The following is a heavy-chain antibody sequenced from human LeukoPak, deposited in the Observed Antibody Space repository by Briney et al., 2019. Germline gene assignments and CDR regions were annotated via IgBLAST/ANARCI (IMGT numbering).Heavy chain of an antibody. D-gene: IGHD2-15*01. CDR1: GYSFTNYW. CDR3: ARRRCSGGSCYVEWDAFDI. CDR2: IYPGDSDT. Sequence: GESLKISRKGSGYSFTNYWIGWVRQMPGKGLEWMGIIYPGDSDTRYSPSFQGHVTISADRSISSAYLQWSSLKAPDTAMYYCARRRCSGGSCYVEWDAFDIWGQGTMVTVSS. J-gene: IGHJ3*02. V-gene: IGHV5-51*01.